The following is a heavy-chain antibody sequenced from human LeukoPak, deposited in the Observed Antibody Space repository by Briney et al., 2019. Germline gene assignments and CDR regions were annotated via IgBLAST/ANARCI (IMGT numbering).Heavy chain of an antibody. Sequence: GASVKVSCKASGYTFTGYYMHWVRQAPGQGLEWMGWINPNSGGTNYVQKFQGRVTMTRDTSISTAYMELSRLRSDDTAVYYCARSTVTTAHDYWGQGTLVTVSS. V-gene: IGHV1-2*02. CDR2: INPNSGGT. CDR3: ARSTVTTAHDY. D-gene: IGHD4-17*01. J-gene: IGHJ4*02. CDR1: GYTFTGYY.